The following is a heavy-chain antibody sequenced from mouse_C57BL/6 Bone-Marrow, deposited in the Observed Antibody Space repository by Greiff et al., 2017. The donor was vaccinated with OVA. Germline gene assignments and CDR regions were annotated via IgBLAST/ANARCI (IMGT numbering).Heavy chain of an antibody. J-gene: IGHJ4*01. CDR1: GYTFTSYW. CDR2: IDPSDSYT. D-gene: IGHD1-1*01. Sequence: QVQLQQPGAELVMPGASVKLSCKASGYTFTSYWMHWVKQRPGQGLEWIGEIDPSDSYTTYNQKFKGKSTLTVDKSTSTAYMQLSSLTSEDSADYDCDREKCGSSYDYAMDYWGQGTSVTVSS. CDR3: DREKCGSSYDYAMDY. V-gene: IGHV1-69*01.